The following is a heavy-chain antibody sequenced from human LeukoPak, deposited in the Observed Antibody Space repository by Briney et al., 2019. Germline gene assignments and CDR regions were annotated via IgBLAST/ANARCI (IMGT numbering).Heavy chain of an antibody. Sequence: GASVKVSCKASGYTFTSYDINWVRQATGQGLEWMGGMNPNSGNTGYAQKFQGRVTITRNTSISTAYMELSSLRSEDTAVYYCARGRGSGGKPLYYYYMDVWGKGTTVTVSS. V-gene: IGHV1-8*03. CDR1: GYTFTSYD. D-gene: IGHD3-10*01. J-gene: IGHJ6*03. CDR2: MNPNSGNT. CDR3: ARGRGSGGKPLYYYYMDV.